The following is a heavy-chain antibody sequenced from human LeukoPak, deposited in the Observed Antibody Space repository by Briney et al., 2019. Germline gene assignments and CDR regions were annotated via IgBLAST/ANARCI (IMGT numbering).Heavy chain of an antibody. D-gene: IGHD5-18*01. CDR1: GFTFSSYA. V-gene: IGHV3-23*01. CDR3: AKDWIQFNRVFDCFDS. J-gene: IGHJ4*02. Sequence: GGSLRLSCAASGFTFSSYAMGWVRQAPGKGLEWVATIGNTETFYADSVTGRFTISRDNSKNTVNLQMNRLRVEDTAIYYCAKDWIQFNRVFDCFDSWGQGTLVTVSS. CDR2: IGNTET.